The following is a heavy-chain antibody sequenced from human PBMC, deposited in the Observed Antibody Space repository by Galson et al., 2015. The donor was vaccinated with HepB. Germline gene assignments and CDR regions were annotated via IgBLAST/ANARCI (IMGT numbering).Heavy chain of an antibody. CDR3: ARRVTYYYDSSGHPYFDY. Sequence: LSLTCTVSGGSISSYYWSWIRQPPGKGLEWIGYIYYGGSTNYNPSLKSRVTISVDTSKNQFSLKLSSVTAADTAVYYCARRVTYYYDSSGHPYFDYWGQGTLVTVSS. D-gene: IGHD3-22*01. CDR1: GGSISSYY. CDR2: IYYGGST. J-gene: IGHJ4*02. V-gene: IGHV4-59*08.